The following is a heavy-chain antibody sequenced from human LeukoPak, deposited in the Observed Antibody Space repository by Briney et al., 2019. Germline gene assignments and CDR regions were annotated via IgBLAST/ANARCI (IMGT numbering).Heavy chain of an antibody. V-gene: IGHV4-34*01. CDR3: ARNWQQQLALDY. J-gene: IGHJ4*02. CDR1: GGSFSGYY. D-gene: IGHD6-13*01. Sequence: SETLSLTCAVYGGSFSGYYWSWIRQPPGKGLEWIGEINHSGSTSYNPSLKSRVTISVDTSKNQFSLKLSSVTAADTAVYYCARNWQQQLALDYWGQGTLVTVSS. CDR2: INHSGST.